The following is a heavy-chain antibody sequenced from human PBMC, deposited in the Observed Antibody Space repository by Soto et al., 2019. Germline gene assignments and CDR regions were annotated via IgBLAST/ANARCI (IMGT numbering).Heavy chain of an antibody. D-gene: IGHD1-20*01. CDR2: IYWDDDK. Sequence: QITLKESGPTLVKPTQTLTLTCTFSGFSLSTSGVGVGWIRQPPGKALEWLALIYWDDDKRYNPSLQSRLAITKDTSKHQVVLTMTHMDPVDTATYYCAHTRPPRISDYWGQGTLVTVSS. CDR3: AHTRPPRISDY. CDR1: GFSLSTSGVG. V-gene: IGHV2-5*02. J-gene: IGHJ4*02.